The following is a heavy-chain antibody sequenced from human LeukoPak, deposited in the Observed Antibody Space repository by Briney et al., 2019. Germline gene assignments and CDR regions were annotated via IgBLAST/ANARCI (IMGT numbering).Heavy chain of an antibody. J-gene: IGHJ4*02. Sequence: GGSLRLSCAASGFTFSSFNMNWVRQGPGKGLEWVSSVSTSSSYVYYADSVKGRFTISRDKSKNTLYLQMTSLRVEDTALYYCAKAAYNGYGWDYFDYWGQGTLVTVSS. CDR3: AKAAYNGYGWDYFDY. CDR2: VSTSSSYV. V-gene: IGHV3-21*04. D-gene: IGHD5-12*01. CDR1: GFTFSSFN.